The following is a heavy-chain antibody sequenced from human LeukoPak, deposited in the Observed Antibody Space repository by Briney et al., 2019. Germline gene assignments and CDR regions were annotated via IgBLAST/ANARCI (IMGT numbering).Heavy chain of an antibody. Sequence: GGSLRLSCAASGFAFSRNYIHWVRQAPGKGLVWVSRISPDGSKPDYADSVKGRFTISRDNSKNTLYLQMDSLRAEDTAVYYCAKETYDFWSGYDAFDIWGQGTMVTVSS. CDR2: ISPDGSKP. J-gene: IGHJ3*02. CDR1: GFAFSRNY. D-gene: IGHD3-3*01. CDR3: AKETYDFWSGYDAFDI. V-gene: IGHV3-74*01.